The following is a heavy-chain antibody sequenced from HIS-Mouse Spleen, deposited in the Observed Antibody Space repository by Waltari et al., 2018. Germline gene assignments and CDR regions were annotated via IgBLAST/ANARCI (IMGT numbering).Heavy chain of an antibody. Sequence: QLQLQESGPGLVKPSETLSLPCTVSGGSISSSSYYWGWIRQPPGKGLEWIGSIYYRRRTCYTPSLKIRVTISVDTSKNQFSLKLSSVTAADTAVYYCAREIPYSSSWYDWYFDLWGRGTLVTVSS. CDR3: AREIPYSSSWYDWYFDL. J-gene: IGHJ2*01. CDR2: IYYRRRT. CDR1: GGSISSSSYY. D-gene: IGHD6-13*01. V-gene: IGHV4-39*07.